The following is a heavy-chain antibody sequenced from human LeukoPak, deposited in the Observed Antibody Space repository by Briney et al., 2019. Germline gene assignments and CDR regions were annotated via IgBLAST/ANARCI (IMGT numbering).Heavy chain of an antibody. CDR2: MNPNSGNT. J-gene: IGHJ5*02. Sequence: ASVKVSCKASGYTFTSYDINWVRQATGQGLEWMGWMNPNSGNTGYAQKFQGRVTMTRNTSISTAYMELSSLRSDDTAVYYCARFGSSWYGTRPDNWFDPWGQGTLVTVSS. D-gene: IGHD6-13*01. CDR3: ARFGSSWYGTRPDNWFDP. CDR1: GYTFTSYD. V-gene: IGHV1-8*01.